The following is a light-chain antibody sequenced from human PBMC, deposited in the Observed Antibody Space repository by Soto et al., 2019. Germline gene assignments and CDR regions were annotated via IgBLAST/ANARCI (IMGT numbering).Light chain of an antibody. CDR2: EGS. Sequence: QSALTQPASVSGSPGQSITISCPGTSSDVGSYNLVSWYQQHPGKAPKLMIYEGSKRPSGVSNRFSGSKSGNTASLTISGLQAEDEADYFCRSYAGSRVFGTGTKVTVL. CDR1: SSDVGSYNL. CDR3: RSYAGSRV. J-gene: IGLJ1*01. V-gene: IGLV2-23*01.